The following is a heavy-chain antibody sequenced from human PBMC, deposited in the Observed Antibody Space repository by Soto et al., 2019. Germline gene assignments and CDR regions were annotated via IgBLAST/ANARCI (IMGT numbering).Heavy chain of an antibody. CDR2: ISYDGSNK. D-gene: IGHD6-13*01. CDR3: AKGPYSHPYYFDY. J-gene: IGHJ4*02. V-gene: IGHV3-30*18. Sequence: LRLSCAASGFTFSSYGMHWVRQAPGKGLEWVAVISYDGSNKYYADSVKGRFTISRDNSKNTLYLQMNSLRAEDTAVYYCAKGPYSHPYYFDYWGQGTLVTVSS. CDR1: GFTFSSYG.